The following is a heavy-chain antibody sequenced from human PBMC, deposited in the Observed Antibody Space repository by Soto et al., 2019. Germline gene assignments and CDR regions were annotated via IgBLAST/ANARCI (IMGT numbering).Heavy chain of an antibody. CDR2: IYPGDSDT. CDR3: ARLFDSSGWYDY. J-gene: IGHJ4*02. D-gene: IGHD6-19*01. CDR1: GYSFTSYW. V-gene: IGHV5-51*01. Sequence: GESLKISCKGPGYSFTSYWIGWVRQMPGKGLERMGIIYPGDSDTRYSPSFQGQVTISADKSITNTYLQWSSLKASDTAIYYCARLFDSSGWYDYWGQGNLVTVSS.